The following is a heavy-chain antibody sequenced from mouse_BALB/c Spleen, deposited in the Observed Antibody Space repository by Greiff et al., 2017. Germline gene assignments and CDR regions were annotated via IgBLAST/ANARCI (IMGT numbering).Heavy chain of an antibody. CDR3: ARGDYDYDVLYAMDY. V-gene: IGHV5-9-4*01. J-gene: IGHJ4*01. Sequence: EVQGVESGGGLVKPGGSLKLSCAASGFTFSSYAMSWVRQSPEKRLEWVAEISSGGSYTYYPDTVTGRFTISRDNAKNTLYLEMSSLRSEDTAMYYCARGDYDYDVLYAMDYWGQGTSGTVSS. CDR1: GFTFSSYA. D-gene: IGHD2-4*01. CDR2: ISSGGSYT.